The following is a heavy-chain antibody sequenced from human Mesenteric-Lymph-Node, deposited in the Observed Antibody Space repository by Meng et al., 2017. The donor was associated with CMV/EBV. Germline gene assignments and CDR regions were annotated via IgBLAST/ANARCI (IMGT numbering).Heavy chain of an antibody. CDR1: CGSINSGGYY. Sequence: TVSCGSINSGGYYWSWIRQHPGKGLEWIGYIYYSGSTYYNPSLKSRVTISVDTSKNQFSLKLSSVTAADTAVYFCARVSGSYYVIDYWGQGTLVTVSS. CDR3: ARVSGSYYVIDY. D-gene: IGHD1-26*01. CDR2: IYYSGST. J-gene: IGHJ4*02. V-gene: IGHV4-31*02.